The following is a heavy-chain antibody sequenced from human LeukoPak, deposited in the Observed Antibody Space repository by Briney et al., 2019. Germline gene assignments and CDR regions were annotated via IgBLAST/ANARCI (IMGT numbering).Heavy chain of an antibody. CDR1: GFTFSSHG. V-gene: IGHV3-64D*09. CDR3: VKGNSGRCYEARIYHNCGTQV. CDR2: ISGNGDRT. J-gene: IGHJ6*02. Sequence: GGSLRLSCAASGFTFSSHGMYWVRQAPGKGLEYVSGISGNGDRTYYADSVKGRFTISRDNSKNMLYLQMTSLRAEDTAVFYCVKGNSGRCYEARIYHNCGTQVWGQETTVTVSS. D-gene: IGHD1-26*01.